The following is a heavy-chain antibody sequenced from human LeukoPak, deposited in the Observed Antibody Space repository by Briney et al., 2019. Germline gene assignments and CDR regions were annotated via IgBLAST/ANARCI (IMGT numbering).Heavy chain of an antibody. CDR1: GGSFSGYY. V-gene: IGHV4-34*01. Sequence: SETLSLTCAVYGGSFSGYYWSWIRQPPGKGLEWIGSIYYSGSTYYNPSLKSRVTISVDTSKNQFSLKLSSVTAADTAVYYCARERSDWTSNWGQGTLVTVSS. D-gene: IGHD2-21*02. CDR3: ARERSDWTSN. CDR2: IYYSGST. J-gene: IGHJ4*02.